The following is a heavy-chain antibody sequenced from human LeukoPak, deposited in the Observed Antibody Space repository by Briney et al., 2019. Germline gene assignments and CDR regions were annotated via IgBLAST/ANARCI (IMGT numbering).Heavy chain of an antibody. Sequence: GGSLRLSCAASGFILSKYDMLWVRQAAGKGLEWVSAIDSAGDTYYLGSVKGRFTISREDAKNSLYLQMNSLRAGDTAVYYCARGISSSWYDAFDFWGQGTMVTVSS. D-gene: IGHD6-13*01. CDR1: GFILSKYD. V-gene: IGHV3-13*01. CDR2: IDSAGDT. J-gene: IGHJ3*01. CDR3: ARGISSSWYDAFDF.